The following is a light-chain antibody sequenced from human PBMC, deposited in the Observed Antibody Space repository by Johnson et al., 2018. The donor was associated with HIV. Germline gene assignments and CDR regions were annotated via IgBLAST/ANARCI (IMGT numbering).Light chain of an antibody. CDR2: ENN. CDR3: GTWDSSLSALYV. Sequence: HSVLTQPPSVSAAPGQKVTISCSGSSSNIGNNYVSWYQQLPGTAPKLLIYENNKRPSGIPDRFSGSKSGTSATLGITGLQTGAEADYYCGTWDSSLSALYVFGTGTKVTVL. J-gene: IGLJ1*01. V-gene: IGLV1-51*02. CDR1: SSNIGNNY.